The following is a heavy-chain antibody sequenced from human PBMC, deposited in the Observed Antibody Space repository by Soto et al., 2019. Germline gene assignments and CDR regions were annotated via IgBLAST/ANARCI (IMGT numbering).Heavy chain of an antibody. CDR1: GGSFSRYA. D-gene: IGHD3-10*01. J-gene: IGHJ4*02. CDR2: IIPLIGSP. V-gene: IGHV1-69*13. Sequence: ASVKVSCKASGGSFSRYAISWVRQAPGQGLEWMGGIIPLIGSPYYAPKFQGRLTITADESTNTAYVELDSLRSLDTAVYYCARDHEFWGQGTLVTVSS. CDR3: ARDHEF.